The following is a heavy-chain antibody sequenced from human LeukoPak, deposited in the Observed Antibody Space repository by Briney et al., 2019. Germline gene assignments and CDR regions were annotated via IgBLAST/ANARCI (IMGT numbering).Heavy chain of an antibody. CDR2: ISAYNVNT. CDR1: GYTFIIYG. CDR3: ARAGDEVLTYFDY. V-gene: IGHV1-18*01. D-gene: IGHD3-16*01. J-gene: IGHJ4*02. Sequence: GASVTVSFTSSGYTFIIYGMSWIRQAPGQGLEWMGWISAYNVNTKYTQKFQGRVTMTTDTSTTTAYMDLRSLTSDDTAVYYCARAGDEVLTYFDYWGQGTLVTVSS.